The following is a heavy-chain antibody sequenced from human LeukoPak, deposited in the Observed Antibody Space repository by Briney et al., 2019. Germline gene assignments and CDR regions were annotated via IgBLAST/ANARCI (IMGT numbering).Heavy chain of an antibody. J-gene: IGHJ4*02. V-gene: IGHV4-59*08. CDR3: ARSSVEVSTGYFEN. CDR2: ISYRGST. Sequence: SETLSLTCAVSGGSFSGYYWSWIRQPPGKGLEWIGYISYRGSTKYSPSLKSRVTIAVDTSKNQFSLKLTSVTAADTAVYYCARSSVEVSTGYFENWGQGTLLTVSS. D-gene: IGHD5-24*01. CDR1: GGSFSGYY.